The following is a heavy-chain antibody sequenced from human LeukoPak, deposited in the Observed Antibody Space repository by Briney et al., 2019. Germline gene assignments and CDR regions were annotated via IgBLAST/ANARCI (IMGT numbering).Heavy chain of an antibody. CDR3: ARSYGDY. D-gene: IGHD1-26*01. V-gene: IGHV3-7*03. CDR1: GFTFSSYA. J-gene: IGHJ4*02. CDR2: INQDGSEK. Sequence: GGSLRLSCAASGFTFSSYAMSWVRQAPGKGLEWVANINQDGSEKYYVDSVKGRFTISRDNAKNSLYLQMNSLRAEDTAVYYCARSYGDYWGQGTLVTVSS.